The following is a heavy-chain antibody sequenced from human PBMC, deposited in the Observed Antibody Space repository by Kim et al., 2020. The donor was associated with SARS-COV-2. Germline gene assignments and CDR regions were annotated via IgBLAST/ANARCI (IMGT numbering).Heavy chain of an antibody. J-gene: IGHJ5*02. V-gene: IGHV4-59*01. CDR2: IYYSGST. CDR3: ARVTAARLGWGNWFDP. Sequence: SETLSLTCTVSGGSISSYYWSWIRQPPGKGLEWIGYIYYSGSTNYNPSLKSRVTISVDTSKNQFSLKLSSVTAADTAVYYCARVTAARLGWGNWFDPWGQGTLVTVSS. D-gene: IGHD6-6*01. CDR1: GGSISSYY.